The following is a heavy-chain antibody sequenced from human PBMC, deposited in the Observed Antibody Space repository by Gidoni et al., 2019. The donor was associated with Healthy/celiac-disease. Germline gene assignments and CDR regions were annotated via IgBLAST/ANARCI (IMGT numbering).Heavy chain of an antibody. V-gene: IGHV1-18*04. J-gene: IGHJ4*02. Sequence: QVQLVQSGAEVKKPGASVKVSCKASGYTFTSYGISWVRQAPGQGLEWMGWISAYNGNTNYAQKLQGRVTMTTDTSTSTAYMELRSLRSDDTAVYYCARDPSRRYFGAGGAYFDYWGQGTLVTVSS. CDR1: GYTFTSYG. D-gene: IGHD1-26*01. CDR2: ISAYNGNT. CDR3: ARDPSRRYFGAGGAYFDY.